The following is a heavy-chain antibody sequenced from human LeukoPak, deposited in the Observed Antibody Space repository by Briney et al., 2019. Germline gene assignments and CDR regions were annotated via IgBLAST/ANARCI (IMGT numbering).Heavy chain of an antibody. D-gene: IGHD3-10*01. CDR3: AREVAYYYGSGSFHHYGMDV. CDR1: GFTFSSYS. V-gene: IGHV3-21*01. J-gene: IGHJ6*04. Sequence: GGSLRLSCAASGFTFSSYSMNWVRQAPGKGLEWVSSISSSSSYIYYADSVKGRFTISRDNAKSSLYLQMNSLRAEDTAVYYCAREVAYYYGSGSFHHYGMDVWGKGTTVTVSS. CDR2: ISSSSSYI.